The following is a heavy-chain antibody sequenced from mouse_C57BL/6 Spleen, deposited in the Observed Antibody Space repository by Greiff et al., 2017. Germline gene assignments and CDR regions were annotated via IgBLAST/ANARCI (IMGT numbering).Heavy chain of an antibody. CDR2: INSDGGST. J-gene: IGHJ4*01. Sequence: EVMLVESGGGLVQPGESLKLSCESNEYEFPSHDMSWVRKTPEKRLELVAAINSDGGSTYYPDTMERRFIISRDSTKKTLYLQMSSLRSEDTAVYYCARHGWDIYAMDYWGQGTSVTVSS. CDR1: EYEFPSHD. CDR3: ARHGWDIYAMDY. D-gene: IGHD3-3*01. V-gene: IGHV5-2*01.